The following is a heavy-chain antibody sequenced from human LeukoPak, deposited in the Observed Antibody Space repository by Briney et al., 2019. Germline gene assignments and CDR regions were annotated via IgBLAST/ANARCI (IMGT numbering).Heavy chain of an antibody. D-gene: IGHD5-24*01. CDR1: GFTFSSYS. CDR2: ISSSGSTI. V-gene: IGHV3-48*04. CDR3: ATLVEMATTNDY. J-gene: IGHJ4*02. Sequence: EAGGSLRLSCAASGFTFSSYSMNWVRQAPGKGLEWVSYISSSGSTIYYADSVKGRFTISRDNAKNSLYLQMNSLRAEDTAVYYCATLVEMATTNDYWGQGTLVTVSS.